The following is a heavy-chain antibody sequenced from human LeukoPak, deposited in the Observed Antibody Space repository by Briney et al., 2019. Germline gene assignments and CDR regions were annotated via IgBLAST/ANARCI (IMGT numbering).Heavy chain of an antibody. CDR1: GYKFTNYW. CDR3: ARRDGYYLYYLDN. Sequence: GESLKISCKGSGYKFTNYWIGWVRQRPGKGLEWMGNIYPDDSDTRYSPSFQGQVSISVDKSITTACLQWSSLKASDTAMYYCARRDGYYLYYLDNWGQGTLVTVSP. CDR2: IYPDDSDT. J-gene: IGHJ4*02. D-gene: IGHD3-22*01. V-gene: IGHV5-51*01.